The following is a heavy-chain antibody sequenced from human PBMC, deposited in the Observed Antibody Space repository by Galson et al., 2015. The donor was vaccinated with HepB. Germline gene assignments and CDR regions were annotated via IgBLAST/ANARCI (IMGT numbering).Heavy chain of an antibody. CDR2: IYYSGST. CDR1: GGSISSSSYY. J-gene: IGHJ5*02. D-gene: IGHD6-19*01. CDR3: ARDHSITYSSGPRWFDP. Sequence: SEPLSLTCTVSGGSISSSSYYWGWIRQPPGKGLEWIGSIYYSGSTYYNPSLKSRVTISVDTSKNQFSLKLSSVTAADTAVYYCARDHSITYSSGPRWFDPWGQGTLVTVSS. V-gene: IGHV4-39*07.